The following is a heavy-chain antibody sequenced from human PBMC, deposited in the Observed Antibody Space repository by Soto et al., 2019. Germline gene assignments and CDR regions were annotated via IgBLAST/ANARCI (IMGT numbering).Heavy chain of an antibody. CDR1: GYTFTSYG. J-gene: IGHJ4*02. V-gene: IGHV1-18*01. CDR3: AAGFTVDTAMVNDY. D-gene: IGHD5-18*01. Sequence: GASVKVSCKASGYTFTSYGISWVRQAPGQGLEWMGWISAYNGNTNYAQKLQGRVTMTTDTSTSTAYMELRSLRSDDTAVYYCAAGFTVDTAMVNDYWGQGTLVTVSS. CDR2: ISAYNGNT.